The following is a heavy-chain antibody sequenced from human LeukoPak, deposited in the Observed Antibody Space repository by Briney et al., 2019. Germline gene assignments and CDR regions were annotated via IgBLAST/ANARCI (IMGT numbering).Heavy chain of an antibody. CDR2: ISGSGSNT. CDR1: GFTFSNYA. J-gene: IGHJ4*02. Sequence: PGGSLRLSCGTSGFTFSNYAMSWVRQAPGKGLEWVSAISGSGSNTYYADSVEGRFTISRDNSKNTLYLQMNSLRAEETAVYYCAKHYGSNSMADYWGQGTLVTVSS. CDR3: AKHYGSNSMADY. D-gene: IGHD4-23*01. V-gene: IGHV3-23*01.